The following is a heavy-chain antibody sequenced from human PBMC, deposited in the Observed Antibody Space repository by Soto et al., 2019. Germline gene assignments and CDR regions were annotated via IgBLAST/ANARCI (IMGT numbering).Heavy chain of an antibody. CDR2: IIPIVGSP. V-gene: IGHV1-69*14. CDR1: GGAFSSYA. J-gene: IGHJ3*02. Sequence: QVQLVQSGAEVKMPGSSVKVSCKASGGAFSSYAISWVRQAPGQGLEWMGGIIPIVGSPNYAQTFQGRVTSSADKSRGTADMEVRRLRYEDAARYYCGSAGYLGGWYGGIGGQGTVVTVSS. D-gene: IGHD6-19*01. CDR3: GSAGYLGGWYGGI.